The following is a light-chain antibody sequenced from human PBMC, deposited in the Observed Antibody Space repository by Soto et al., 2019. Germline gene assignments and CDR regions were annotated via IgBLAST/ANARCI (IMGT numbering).Light chain of an antibody. J-gene: IGLJ2*01. V-gene: IGLV2-14*01. CDR1: SSYNS. Sequence: QSALTQPASVSGSPGQSITISCSGTSSYNSVSWYQHHPGKAPKLIIYEGSNRPSGVSNRFSGSKSDNMASLTISGLQAEDEAHYYCSSYTSSVTVFGGGTKVTVL. CDR2: EGS. CDR3: SSYTSSVTV.